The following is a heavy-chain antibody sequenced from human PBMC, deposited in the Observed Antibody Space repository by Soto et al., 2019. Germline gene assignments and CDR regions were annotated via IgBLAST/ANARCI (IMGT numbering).Heavy chain of an antibody. Sequence: AASAKVSCKASGYTFTSYGISWVRQAPGQGLEWMGWINAYNGNTNYAQKLQGRVTMTTDTSTSTAYMELRSLRSDDTAVYYCAREAVSGRTGLDYWGQGTLVTASS. V-gene: IGHV1-18*01. CDR3: AREAVSGRTGLDY. D-gene: IGHD6-19*01. CDR1: GYTFTSYG. CDR2: INAYNGNT. J-gene: IGHJ4*02.